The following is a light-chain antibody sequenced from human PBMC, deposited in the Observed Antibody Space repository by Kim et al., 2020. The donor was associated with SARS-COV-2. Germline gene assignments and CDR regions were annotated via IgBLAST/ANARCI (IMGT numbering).Light chain of an antibody. CDR1: TSNIGSCDD. CDR3: QSYDGSLRGYV. Sequence: RVNTSCTGSTSNIGSCDDVHWYQQLPGTAPKLLSYDNTTRPSGVPDRFSGSKSGPSASLAITGLQAEDEAHYYCQSYDGSLRGYVFGTGTKVTVL. J-gene: IGLJ1*01. V-gene: IGLV1-40*01. CDR2: DNT.